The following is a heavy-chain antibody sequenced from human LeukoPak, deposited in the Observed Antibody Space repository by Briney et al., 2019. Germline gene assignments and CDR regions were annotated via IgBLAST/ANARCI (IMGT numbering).Heavy chain of an antibody. V-gene: IGHV3-53*01. CDR1: GFSVSSNY. J-gene: IGHJ4*02. D-gene: IGHD3-9*01. CDR3: ARVHGGYFDGSFDF. Sequence: TGGSLRLSCAASGFSVSSNYMSWVRQAPGKGLEWVSVIYTAGTTYYADSVKGRFTISRDNSKNTLYLQMNSLRAEDTAVYYCARVHGGYFDGSFDFWGQGTLVTVSS. CDR2: IYTAGTT.